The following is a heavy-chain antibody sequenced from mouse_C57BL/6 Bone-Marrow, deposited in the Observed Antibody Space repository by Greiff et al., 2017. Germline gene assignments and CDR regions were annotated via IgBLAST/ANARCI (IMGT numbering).Heavy chain of an antibody. J-gene: IGHJ4*01. V-gene: IGHV2-6-1*01. CDR2: IWSDGST. Sequence: VKLMESGPGLVAPSQSLSITCTVSGFSLTSYGVHWVRQPPGKGLEWLVVIWSDGSTTYNSALKSRLSISKDNSNSQIFLKMNSLQTEDTAIYYCARHAVHDAIDYWGQGTSVTVSS. CDR3: ARHAVHDAIDY. CDR1: GFSLTSYG.